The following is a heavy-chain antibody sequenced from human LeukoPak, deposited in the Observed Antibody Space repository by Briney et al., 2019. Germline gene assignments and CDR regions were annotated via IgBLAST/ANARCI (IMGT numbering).Heavy chain of an antibody. CDR3: ARGGVWSGDH. D-gene: IGHD3-3*01. V-gene: IGHV3-48*01. J-gene: IGHJ4*02. CDR2: VSSSSSTI. CDR1: GFTFSRYN. Sequence: GGSLRLSCAASGFTFSRYNMNWVRQAQGKGLEWVSYVSSSSSTIYFADSVKGRFTISRDNAMNSLFLQMNSLRAEDTAVYYCARGGVWSGDHWGQGTQVTVSS.